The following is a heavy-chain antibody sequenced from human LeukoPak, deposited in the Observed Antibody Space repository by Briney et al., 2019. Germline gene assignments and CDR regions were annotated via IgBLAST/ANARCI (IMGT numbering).Heavy chain of an antibody. V-gene: IGHV1-18*01. CDR3: ARDQGIAAPTNWFDA. Sequence: GASVKVSCKASGYTFTSYGISWVRQAPGQGLEWMGWISAYNGNTNYAQKLQGRVTMTTDTSTSTAYMELRSLRSDDTAVYYCARDQGIAAPTNWFDAWGQGTLVTVSS. J-gene: IGHJ5*02. D-gene: IGHD6-13*01. CDR2: ISAYNGNT. CDR1: GYTFTSYG.